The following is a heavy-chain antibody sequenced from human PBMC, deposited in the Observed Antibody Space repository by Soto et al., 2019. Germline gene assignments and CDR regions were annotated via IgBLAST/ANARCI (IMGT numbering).Heavy chain of an antibody. D-gene: IGHD2-8*02. Sequence: GGSLRLSCAASGFTFSDSYMSWIRQAPGKGLEWISYITFSGNTVYYADSLKGRFTISRDNAKNSLYLQMSRLRAEDTAVYYCAKDMVHCTGTRCARYFEKWGRGTLVTVSS. CDR1: GFTFSDSY. CDR3: AKDMVHCTGTRCARYFEK. CDR2: ITFSGNTV. J-gene: IGHJ4*02. V-gene: IGHV3-11*01.